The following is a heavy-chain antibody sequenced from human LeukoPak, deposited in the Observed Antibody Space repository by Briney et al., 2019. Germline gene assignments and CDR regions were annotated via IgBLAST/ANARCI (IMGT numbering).Heavy chain of an antibody. CDR3: VRDRGDSSGWIFFDY. CDR2: ICGYNGDT. V-gene: IGHV1-18*04. D-gene: IGHD6-19*01. Sequence: GASVKVSCKASGYTFTNFGFSWVRQAPGQGLEWMGWICGYNGDTDYAQKFQGRVTMTTDTSTSTAYMELRSLRSDDTAVYYCVRDRGDSSGWIFFDYWGQGTLVTVSS. CDR1: GYTFTNFG. J-gene: IGHJ4*02.